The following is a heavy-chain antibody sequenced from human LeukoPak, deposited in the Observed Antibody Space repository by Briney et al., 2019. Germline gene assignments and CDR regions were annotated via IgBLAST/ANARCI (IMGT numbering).Heavy chain of an antibody. Sequence: GGSLRLSCAASGFTVSSNYMSWVRQAPGKGLEWVSSIISTGTTIYYADSVKGRFTISRDNAKNSLFLQMNSLRDEDTAVYYCARSASSDYWGQGTLVTVSS. V-gene: IGHV3-48*02. CDR3: ARSASSDY. D-gene: IGHD1-26*01. J-gene: IGHJ4*02. CDR2: IISTGTTI. CDR1: GFTVSSNY.